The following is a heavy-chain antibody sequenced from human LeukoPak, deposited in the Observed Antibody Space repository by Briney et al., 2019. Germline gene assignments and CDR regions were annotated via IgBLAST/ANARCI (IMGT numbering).Heavy chain of an antibody. CDR2: IHTNSGNP. Sequence: SVNLSCKASGYTFTSYAMNGVRHAPGQGLEWVGWIHTNSGNPTYAQGLTGRYLFSLDTPVSTAYLQISSLKAEDTAVYYCARAGAQVAGTRGAFDIWGQGTMVTVSS. D-gene: IGHD6-19*01. J-gene: IGHJ3*02. V-gene: IGHV7-4-1*02. CDR3: ARAGAQVAGTRGAFDI. CDR1: GYTFTSYA.